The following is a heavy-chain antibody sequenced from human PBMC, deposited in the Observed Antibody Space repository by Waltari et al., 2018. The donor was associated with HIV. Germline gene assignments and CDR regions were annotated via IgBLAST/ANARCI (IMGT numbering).Heavy chain of an antibody. CDR2: IYSGGST. D-gene: IGHD1-26*01. V-gene: IGHV3-66*02. CDR1: ALTVSGNY. J-gene: IGHJ1*01. Sequence: EVQLVASGRGLVQPRGSLPLSCSASALTVSGNYLSWVRQAPGKGLGWVSVIYSGGSTYYADSVKGRFTISRDNSKNTLYLQMNSLRAEDTAVYYCARDRGGSSFQHWGQGTLVTVSS. CDR3: ARDRGGSSFQH.